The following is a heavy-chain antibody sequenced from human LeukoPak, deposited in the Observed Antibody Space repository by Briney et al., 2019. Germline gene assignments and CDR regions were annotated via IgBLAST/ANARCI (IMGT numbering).Heavy chain of an antibody. J-gene: IGHJ4*02. D-gene: IGHD1-26*01. CDR3: AKVGIVGATRNRHFDY. CDR1: GFTFSSYG. V-gene: IGHV3-30*02. Sequence: HPGGSLRLSCAASGFTFSSYGMHWVRQAPGKGLEWVAFIRYDGSNKYYADSVKGRFTISRDNSKNTLYLQMNSLRAEDTAVYYCAKVGIVGATRNRHFDYWGQGTLVTVSS. CDR2: IRYDGSNK.